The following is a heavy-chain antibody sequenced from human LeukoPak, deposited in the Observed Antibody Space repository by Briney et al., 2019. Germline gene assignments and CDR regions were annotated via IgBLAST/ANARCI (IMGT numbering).Heavy chain of an antibody. V-gene: IGHV3-21*01. J-gene: IGHJ4*02. Sequence: GSLRLSFAASGFPFSSHCIKWVRPAPGKGLELVPSISSSSSYIYYADSVKGRFTISRDNAKNSLYLQMNSLRAEDTAVYYCARAHLYCSGGSCYSDYWGQGTLVTVSS. CDR3: ARAHLYCSGGSCYSDY. CDR2: ISSSSSYI. D-gene: IGHD2-15*01. CDR1: GFPFSSHC.